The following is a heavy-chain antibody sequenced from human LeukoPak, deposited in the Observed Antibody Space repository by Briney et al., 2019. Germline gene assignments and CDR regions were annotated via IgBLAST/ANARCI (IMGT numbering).Heavy chain of an antibody. J-gene: IGHJ4*02. CDR2: ISGSSDYI. CDR1: GFTVSSNY. V-gene: IGHV3-21*04. CDR3: VRGVDFDRVLAYFDY. Sequence: GGSLRLSCAASGFTVSSNYMSWVRQAPGKGLEWVSGISGSSDYIVYADSVRGRFSISRDSARNSLYLQMDSLTTDDTAVYYRVRGVDFDRVLAYFDYWGQGARVTVSS. D-gene: IGHD2-8*01.